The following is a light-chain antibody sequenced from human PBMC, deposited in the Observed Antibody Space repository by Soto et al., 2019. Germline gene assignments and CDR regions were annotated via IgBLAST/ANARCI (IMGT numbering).Light chain of an antibody. V-gene: IGLV2-14*01. J-gene: IGLJ2*01. Sequence: QSALTQPASVSGSPGQSITISCTGTSSDVGAYNYVSWYQQHPGKAPKLMIYEVSNRPSGVSNLFSGSKSGNTASLTISGLQAEDEADYYCSSYTTRSTVVFAGGTKLTVL. CDR1: SSDVGAYNY. CDR3: SSYTTRSTVV. CDR2: EVS.